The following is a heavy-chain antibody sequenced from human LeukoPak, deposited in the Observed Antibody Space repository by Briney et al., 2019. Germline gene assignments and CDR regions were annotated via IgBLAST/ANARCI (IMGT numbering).Heavy chain of an antibody. CDR2: IWYDGSNK. CDR3: ARDATPTQLWFRGSFDY. D-gene: IGHD5-18*01. CDR1: GFTFSSYG. V-gene: IGHV3-33*01. J-gene: IGHJ4*02. Sequence: GGSLRLSCAASGFTFSSYGMHWVRQAPGKGLEWVAVIWYDGSNKYYADSVKGRFTISRDNARNSLYLQMNSLRAEDTAVYYCARDATPTQLWFRGSFDYWGLGALVTVSS.